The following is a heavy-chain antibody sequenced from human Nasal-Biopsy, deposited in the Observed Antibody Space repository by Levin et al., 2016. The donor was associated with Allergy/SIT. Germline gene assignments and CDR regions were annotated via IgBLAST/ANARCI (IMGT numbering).Heavy chain of an antibody. Sequence: GGSLRLSCAASGLTFRTYGMHWVRQAPGKGLEWVAVISSDGSITSYAASVKGRFSISRDNSKNTLYLHVSSLRTEDTAVYYCAKALYRSCSGGSCPDAFDIWGQGTMVTVSS. CDR1: GLTFRTYG. CDR2: ISSDGSIT. J-gene: IGHJ3*02. CDR3: AKALYRSCSGGSCPDAFDI. V-gene: IGHV3-30*18. D-gene: IGHD2-15*01.